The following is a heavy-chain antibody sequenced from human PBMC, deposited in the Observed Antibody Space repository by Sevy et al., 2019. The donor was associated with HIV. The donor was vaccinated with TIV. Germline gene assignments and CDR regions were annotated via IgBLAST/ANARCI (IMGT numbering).Heavy chain of an antibody. J-gene: IGHJ6*02. Sequence: GGSLRLSCAASGFTFSSYAMHWVRQAPGKGLEWVAVISYDGSNKYYADSVKGRFTISRDNSKNTLYLQMNSRRAEDTAVYYCARKQYYYDSSGYPATQYYGMDVWGQGTTVTVSS. CDR2: ISYDGSNK. V-gene: IGHV3-30-3*01. CDR3: ARKQYYYDSSGYPATQYYGMDV. CDR1: GFTFSSYA. D-gene: IGHD3-22*01.